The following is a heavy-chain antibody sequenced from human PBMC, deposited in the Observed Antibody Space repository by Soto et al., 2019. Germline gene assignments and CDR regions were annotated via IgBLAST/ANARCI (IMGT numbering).Heavy chain of an antibody. J-gene: IGHJ4*02. D-gene: IGHD6-19*01. V-gene: IGHV1-2*02. CDR2: INPNNGVT. CDR3: AAAAIPVAGRHPDF. Sequence: ASVKVSCKASGYMFTGFYLHWVRQAPGQGLEWMGWINPNNGVTTYAKNFQGRVTMTRDSSISTAYMELSSLRSDDTAVYFCAAAAIPVAGRHPDFWGQGTVVTVSS. CDR1: GYMFTGFY.